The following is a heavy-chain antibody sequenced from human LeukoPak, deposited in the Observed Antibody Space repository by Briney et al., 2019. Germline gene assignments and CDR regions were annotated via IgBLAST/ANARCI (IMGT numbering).Heavy chain of an antibody. J-gene: IGHJ4*02. CDR3: ARFSSGCSTASCYLTY. Sequence: PSETLSLTCTVSGGSLSSHFWSWIRQPPGKGLELIGHIYYTGTTYYNPSLNSRVTISLDTSRNQFSLRLTSVTAADTAVYYCARFSSGCSTASCYLTYGGQGTLVTVSS. D-gene: IGHD2-2*01. CDR1: GGSLSSHF. V-gene: IGHV4-59*11. CDR2: IYYTGTT.